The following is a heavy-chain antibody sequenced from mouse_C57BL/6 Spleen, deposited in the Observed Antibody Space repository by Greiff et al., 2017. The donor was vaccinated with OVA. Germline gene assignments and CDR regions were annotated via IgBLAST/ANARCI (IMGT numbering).Heavy chain of an antibody. CDR3: ARLPDGNDEGAMEY. CDR1: GYTFTSYW. D-gene: IGHD2-2*01. Sequence: QVQLQQPGAELVQPGASVKLSCKASGYTFTSYWMPWVQQRPGQGLEWIGMIHPNSGSTNYNEKFKSKATLTVDKSSSTAYMQLSSLTSEDSAVYYCARLPDGNDEGAMEYWGQVTSVTVSS. J-gene: IGHJ4*01. CDR2: IHPNSGST. V-gene: IGHV1-64*01.